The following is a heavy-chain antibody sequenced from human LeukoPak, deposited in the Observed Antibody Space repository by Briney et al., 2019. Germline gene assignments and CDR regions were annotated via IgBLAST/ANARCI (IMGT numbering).Heavy chain of an antibody. CDR2: INHSGST. J-gene: IGHJ4*02. V-gene: IGHV4-34*01. D-gene: IGHD3-3*01. Sequence: SETLSLTCAVYGGSFSGYYWIWIRQPAGKGLEWTGEINHSGSTKYNPSLKSRVTISVDTSKNQFSLKLSSVTAADTAVYYCARRLKWLFMLYFDYWGQGTLVTVSS. CDR1: GGSFSGYY. CDR3: ARRLKWLFMLYFDY.